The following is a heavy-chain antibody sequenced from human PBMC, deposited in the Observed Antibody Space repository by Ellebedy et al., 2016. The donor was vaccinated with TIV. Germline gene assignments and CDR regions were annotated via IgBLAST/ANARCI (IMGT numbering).Heavy chain of an antibody. CDR2: IYYSGST. D-gene: IGHD5-18*01. Sequence: MPSETLSLTCTVSGGSISGYYWRWIRQPPGKGLEWIGYIYYSGSTNYNPSLKTRVTISVDTSKNQFSLKLSSVTAADTAVYYCARLENGAMGYWYFDLWGRGTLVTVSS. CDR1: GGSISGYY. J-gene: IGHJ2*01. CDR3: ARLENGAMGYWYFDL. V-gene: IGHV4-59*08.